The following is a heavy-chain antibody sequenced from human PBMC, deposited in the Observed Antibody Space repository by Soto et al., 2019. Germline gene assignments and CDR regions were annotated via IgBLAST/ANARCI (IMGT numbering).Heavy chain of an antibody. V-gene: IGHV4-59*01. Sequence: PLETLSLTCTVSGGSISRYYRTWIRQPPGKGLEWIGYIYYSGSTNYNPSLESRVTISVDTSKNQFSLKLSSVTAADTAVYYCARFGDYYYERMNWFDPWGQGTVVTVSS. CDR2: IYYSGST. CDR3: ARFGDYYYERMNWFDP. D-gene: IGHD3-22*01. J-gene: IGHJ5*02. CDR1: GGSISRYY.